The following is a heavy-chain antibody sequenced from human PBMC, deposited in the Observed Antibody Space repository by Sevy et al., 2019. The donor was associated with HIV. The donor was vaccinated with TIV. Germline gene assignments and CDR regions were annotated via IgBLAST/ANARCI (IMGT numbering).Heavy chain of an antibody. V-gene: IGHV3-30-3*01. D-gene: IGHD3-10*01. Sequence: GGSLRLSCAASGFTFSSYAMHWVRQAPGKGLEWVAVISYDGSNKYYADSVKGRFTISRDNSENTLYLQMNSLRAEDTAVYYCARGPYSMVRGVIPKYYFDYWGQGTLVTVSS. CDR3: ARGPYSMVRGVIPKYYFDY. CDR1: GFTFSSYA. J-gene: IGHJ4*02. CDR2: ISYDGSNK.